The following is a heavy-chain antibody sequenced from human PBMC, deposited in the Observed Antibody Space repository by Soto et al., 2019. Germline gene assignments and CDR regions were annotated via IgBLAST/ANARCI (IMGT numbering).Heavy chain of an antibody. CDR1: GFTFSSYA. CDR2: ISYDGSNK. V-gene: IGHV3-30-3*01. CDR3: AREGGLGELSLFDYYGMDV. Sequence: QPGGSLRLSCAASGFTFSSYAMHWVRQAPGKGLEWVAVISYDGSNKYYADSVKGRFTISRDNSKNTLYLQMNSLRAEDTAVYYCAREGGLGELSLFDYYGMDVWGQGTTVTVSS. J-gene: IGHJ6*02. D-gene: IGHD3-16*02.